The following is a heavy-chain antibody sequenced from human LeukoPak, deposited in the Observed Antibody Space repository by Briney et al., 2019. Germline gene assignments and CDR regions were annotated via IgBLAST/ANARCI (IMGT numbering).Heavy chain of an antibody. CDR1: GFTFSGYT. Sequence: PGRSLRLSCAASGFTFSGYTMHWVRQAPGKGLEWVAVISYDGRTKYYGDSVKGRFTISRDNAKNTLYLQMNSLRAEDTAVYYCARERTSGWDAFDFWGQGTLVTVSS. CDR3: ARERTSGWDAFDF. CDR2: ISYDGRTK. D-gene: IGHD6-19*01. V-gene: IGHV3-30*04. J-gene: IGHJ4*02.